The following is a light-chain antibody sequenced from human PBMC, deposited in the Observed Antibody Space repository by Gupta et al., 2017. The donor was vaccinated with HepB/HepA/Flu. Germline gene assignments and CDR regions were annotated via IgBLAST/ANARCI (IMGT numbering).Light chain of an antibody. CDR3: QKRNRTPHGT. V-gene: IGKV1-39*01. Sequence: IQLTQSPSSLSASVGDRVTITCRASQSISSYLNWYQQKPGKAPKLLIYAASSLQSGVPSRLSGSGAGRDFSITSSSRKKEDLGKYEGQKRNRTPHGTFGQGTKLEIK. CDR2: AAS. CDR1: QSISSY. J-gene: IGKJ2*01.